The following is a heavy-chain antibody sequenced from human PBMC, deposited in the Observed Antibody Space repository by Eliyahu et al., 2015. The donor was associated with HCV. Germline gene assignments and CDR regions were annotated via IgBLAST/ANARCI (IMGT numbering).Heavy chain of an antibody. CDR1: GFTFSSYG. Sequence: QVQLVESGGGVVQPGRSLRLSCAASGFTFSSYGMHWVRQAPXXGLEWVAVIWYDGSNKYYADSVKGRFTXSRDNSKNTLYLQMNSLRAEDTAVYYCARDFYSSGWYRANDAFDIWGQGTMVTVSS. J-gene: IGHJ3*02. D-gene: IGHD6-19*01. CDR2: IWYDGSNK. V-gene: IGHV3-33*01. CDR3: ARDFYSSGWYRANDAFDI.